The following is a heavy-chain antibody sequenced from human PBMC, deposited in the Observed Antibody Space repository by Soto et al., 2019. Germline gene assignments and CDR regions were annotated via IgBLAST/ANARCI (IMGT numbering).Heavy chain of an antibody. CDR2: IYYSGST. CDR1: GGSISSSSYY. CDR3: ARGYGDYNYYYTDV. D-gene: IGHD4-17*01. J-gene: IGHJ6*03. V-gene: IGHV4-39*07. Sequence: PSETLSLTCTVSGGSISSSSYYWGWIRQPPGKGLEWIGSIYYSGSTNYNPSLKSRVTISVDTSKNQFSLKLSSVTAADTAVYYCARGYGDYNYYYTDVWGKGTTVTVSS.